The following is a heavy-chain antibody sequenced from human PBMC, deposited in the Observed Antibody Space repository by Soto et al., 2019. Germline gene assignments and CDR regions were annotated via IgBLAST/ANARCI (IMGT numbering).Heavy chain of an antibody. V-gene: IGHV1-18*01. D-gene: IGHD3-16*02. CDR2: ISAYNGNT. CDR3: ARYPYSVWGSYRLWWFDP. CDR1: GYTFTSYG. J-gene: IGHJ5*02. Sequence: QVQLVQSGAEVKKPGASVKVSCKASGYTFTSYGISWVRQAPGQGLEWMGWISAYNGNTNYAQKLQGRVTMTTDTSTSTAYMELRSLRSDDPAVYYCARYPYSVWGSYRLWWFDPWGQGTLVTVSS.